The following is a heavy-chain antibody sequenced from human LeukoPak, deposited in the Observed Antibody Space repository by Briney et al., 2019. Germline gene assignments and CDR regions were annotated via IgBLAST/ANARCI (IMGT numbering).Heavy chain of an antibody. V-gene: IGHV3-48*04. Sequence: GGSLRLSCAASGFTFSSYSMNWVRQAPGKGLEWVSYISSSGSTIYYADSVKGRFTISRDNAKNSLYLQMNSLRAEDTAVYYCAREDDYFVDWGQGTLVTVSS. D-gene: IGHD3-9*01. CDR1: GFTFSSYS. CDR3: AREDDYFVD. J-gene: IGHJ4*02. CDR2: ISSSGSTI.